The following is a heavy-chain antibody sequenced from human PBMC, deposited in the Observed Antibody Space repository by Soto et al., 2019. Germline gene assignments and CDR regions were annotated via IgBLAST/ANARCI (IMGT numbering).Heavy chain of an antibody. V-gene: IGHV1-18*01. J-gene: IGHJ6*03. CDR1: GYTFTSYG. CDR2: ISAYNGNT. Sequence: ASVKVSCKASGYTFTSYGISWVRQAPGQGLEWMGWISAYNGNTNYAQKLQGRVTMTTDTSTSTAYMELRSLRSDDTAVYYCARDRRHYYGSGSGYYYMDVWGKGTTVTVSS. CDR3: ARDRRHYYGSGSGYYYMDV. D-gene: IGHD3-10*01.